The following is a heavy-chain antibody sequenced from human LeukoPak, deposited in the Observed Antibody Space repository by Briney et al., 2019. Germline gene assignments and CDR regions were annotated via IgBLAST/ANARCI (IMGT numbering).Heavy chain of an antibody. J-gene: IGHJ4*02. D-gene: IGHD3-22*01. V-gene: IGHV3-30*18. CDR3: AKAPGPYYYDSSGYFDY. CDR1: EFTFNNYG. Sequence: GGSLRLSCTASEFTFNNYGMHWVRQAPGKGLEWVAVISNDGTEKYYADSVKGRFTISRDNPENTLYLQMNSLRAEDTAVYYCAKAPGPYYYDSSGYFDYWGQGTLVTVSS. CDR2: ISNDGTEK.